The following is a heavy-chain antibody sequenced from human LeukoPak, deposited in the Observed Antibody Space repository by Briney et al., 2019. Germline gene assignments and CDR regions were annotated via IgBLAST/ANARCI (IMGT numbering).Heavy chain of an antibody. D-gene: IGHD3/OR15-3a*01. CDR2: ISYEGSNE. CDR1: GFSFRRFA. J-gene: IGHJ6*02. CDR3: ARDQRFLAWYYYYGMNV. V-gene: IGHV3-30-3*01. Sequence: PGGSLRLSCAASGFSFRRFAMHWVRQAPGKGLEWLAVISYEGSNEYYADSVKGRFTISRDNSKKTLYLQMNSLRAEDTAVYYCARDQRFLAWYYYYGMNVWGQGTTVTVSS.